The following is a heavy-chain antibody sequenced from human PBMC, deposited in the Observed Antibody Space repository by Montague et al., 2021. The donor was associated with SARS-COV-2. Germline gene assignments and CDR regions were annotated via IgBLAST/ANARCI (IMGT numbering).Heavy chain of an antibody. CDR3: AKVAGSHDTFDI. V-gene: IGHV4-30-2*04. Sequence: TYYNPSLKSRVTIPVDTSKNQFSLNLSSVTAADTAVYYCAKVAGSHDTFDIWGRGTMVTVSS. J-gene: IGHJ3*02. D-gene: IGHD6-19*01. CDR2: T.